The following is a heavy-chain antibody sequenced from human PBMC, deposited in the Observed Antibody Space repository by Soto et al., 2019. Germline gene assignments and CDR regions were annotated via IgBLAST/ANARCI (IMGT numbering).Heavy chain of an antibody. CDR1: GFTFSSYG. V-gene: IGHV3-30*18. CDR3: AKPPSESTTVTADY. CDR2: ISYDGSNK. D-gene: IGHD4-17*01. J-gene: IGHJ4*02. Sequence: QVQLVESGGGVVQPGRSLRLSCAASGFTFSSYGMHWVRQAPGKGLEWVAVISYDGSNKYYADSVKGRFTISRDNSKNTLYLQMTSLRAEDTAVYYCAKPPSESTTVTADYWGQGTLVTVSS.